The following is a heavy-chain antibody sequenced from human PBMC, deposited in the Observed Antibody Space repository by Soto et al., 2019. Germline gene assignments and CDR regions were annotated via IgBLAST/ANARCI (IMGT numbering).Heavy chain of an antibody. V-gene: IGHV3-30-3*01. Sequence: PGGSLRLSCAASGFTFSSYAMHWVRQAPGKGLEWVAVISYDGSNKYYADSVKGRFTISRDNSKNTLYLQMNSLRAEDTAVYYCARGWGGYYYDSSGYHLGAFDIWGQGTMVTVS. CDR1: GFTFSSYA. CDR3: ARGWGGYYYDSSGYHLGAFDI. D-gene: IGHD3-22*01. CDR2: ISYDGSNK. J-gene: IGHJ3*02.